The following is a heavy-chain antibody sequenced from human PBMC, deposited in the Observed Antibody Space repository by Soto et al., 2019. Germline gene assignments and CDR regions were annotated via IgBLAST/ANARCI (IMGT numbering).Heavy chain of an antibody. CDR3: ARDVPRGYYYDSSGYWQDAFDI. CDR2: ISAYNGNT. D-gene: IGHD3-22*01. J-gene: IGHJ3*02. CDR1: GYTFTSYG. V-gene: IGHV1-18*04. Sequence: GASVKVSCKASGYTFTSYGISWVRQAPGQGLEWMGWISAYNGNTNYAQKLQGRVTMTTDTSTSTAYMELWSLRSDDTAVYYCARDVPRGYYYDSSGYWQDAFDIWGQGTMVTVSS.